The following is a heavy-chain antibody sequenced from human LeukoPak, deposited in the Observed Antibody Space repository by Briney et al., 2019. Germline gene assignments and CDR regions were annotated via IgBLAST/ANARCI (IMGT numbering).Heavy chain of an antibody. CDR2: MNPNSGNT. V-gene: IGHV1-8*01. CDR3: ARGVLLWFGELFDY. CDR1: GYTFTSYD. Sequence: ASVKVSCKASGYTFTSYDINWVRQATGQGLEWMGWMNPNSGNTGYAQKFQGRVTMTRNTSISTAYMELSRLRSDDTAVYYCARGVLLWFGELFDYWGRGTLVTVSS. D-gene: IGHD3-10*01. J-gene: IGHJ4*02.